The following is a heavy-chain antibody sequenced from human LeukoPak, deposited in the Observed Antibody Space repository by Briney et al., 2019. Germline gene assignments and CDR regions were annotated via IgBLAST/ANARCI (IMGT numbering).Heavy chain of an antibody. CDR2: INHSGST. D-gene: IGHD3-22*01. CDR3: AREADSSGYFGDAFDI. CDR1: GGSFSGYY. Sequence: SETLSLTCAVYGGSFSGYYWSWIRQSPGKGLEWIGEINHSGSTNYNPSLKSRVTISVDTSKNQFSLKLSSVTAPDTAVYYCAREADSSGYFGDAFDIWGQGTMVTVSS. J-gene: IGHJ3*02. V-gene: IGHV4-34*01.